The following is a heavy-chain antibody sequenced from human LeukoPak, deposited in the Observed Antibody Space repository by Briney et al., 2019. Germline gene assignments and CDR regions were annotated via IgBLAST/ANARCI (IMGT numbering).Heavy chain of an antibody. D-gene: IGHD5-18*01. Sequence: PGGSLRLSCAASGFTVSSNYMTWVRQAPGKGLEWVSVFYNGINTYYADSVKGRFTTSRDNSKNTLYLQMNSLRVEDTAVYFCARVGSGNTYGYADYWGQGTLVTVSS. CDR1: GFTVSSNY. V-gene: IGHV3-66*01. CDR3: ARVGSGNTYGYADY. J-gene: IGHJ4*02. CDR2: FYNGINT.